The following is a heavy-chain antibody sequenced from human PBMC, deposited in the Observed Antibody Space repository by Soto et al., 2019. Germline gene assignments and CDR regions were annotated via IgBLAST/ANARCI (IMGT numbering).Heavy chain of an antibody. CDR2: IYYSGST. CDR3: ARERGWFGEMGY. J-gene: IGHJ4*02. D-gene: IGHD3-10*01. V-gene: IGHV4-31*03. Sequence: PSETLSLTCTVSGGSISSGGYYWSWIRQHPGKGLEWIGYIYYSGSTYCNPSLKSRVTISVDTSKNQFSLKLSSVTAADTAVYYCARERGWFGEMGYWGQGTLVTAPQ. CDR1: GGSISSGGYY.